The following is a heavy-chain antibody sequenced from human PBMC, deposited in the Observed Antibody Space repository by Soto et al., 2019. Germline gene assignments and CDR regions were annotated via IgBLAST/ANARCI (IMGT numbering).Heavy chain of an antibody. J-gene: IGHJ3*02. CDR3: ARDDAFDNENGFDM. Sequence: RLSCAVSGFPFSFYGFHWVRQSPGKGLEWLGVIVSDGSAIYHADSLEGRFSISRDNSKDILYLQMNSLRVEDTAVYYCARDDAFDNENGFDMWGQGTMVTVSS. CDR2: IVSDGSAI. CDR1: GFPFSFYG. D-gene: IGHD3-3*02. V-gene: IGHV3-33*01.